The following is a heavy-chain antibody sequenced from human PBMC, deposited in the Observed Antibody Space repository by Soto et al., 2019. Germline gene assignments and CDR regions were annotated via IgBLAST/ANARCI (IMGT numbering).Heavy chain of an antibody. Sequence: GSLRLSCAASGFTFSSYGMHWVRQAPGKGLEWVAVIWYDGSNKYYADSVKGRFTISRDNSKNTLYLQMNSLRAEDTAVYYCARDLSAVDTAMVIFYWGQGTLVTVSS. CDR1: GFTFSSYG. CDR2: IWYDGSNK. J-gene: IGHJ4*02. CDR3: ARDLSAVDTAMVIFY. V-gene: IGHV3-33*01. D-gene: IGHD5-18*01.